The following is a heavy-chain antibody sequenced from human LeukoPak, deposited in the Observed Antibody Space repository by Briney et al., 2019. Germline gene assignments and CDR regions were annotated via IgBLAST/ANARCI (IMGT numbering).Heavy chain of an antibody. CDR1: GYTFTSYY. V-gene: IGHV1-46*01. J-gene: IGHJ4*02. CDR2: INPSGGST. Sequence: ASVKVSCKASGYTFTSYYMHWVRQAPGQGLEWMGIINPSGGSTSYAQKFQSRVTMTRDMSTSTVYMELSSLRSEDTAVYYCARTRIAAAGSDYWGQGTLVTVSS. D-gene: IGHD6-13*01. CDR3: ARTRIAAAGSDY.